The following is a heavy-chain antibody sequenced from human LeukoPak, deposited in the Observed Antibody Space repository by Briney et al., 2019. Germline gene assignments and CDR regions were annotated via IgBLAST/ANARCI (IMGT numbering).Heavy chain of an antibody. V-gene: IGHV1-2*02. D-gene: IGHD3-10*01. CDR1: GYIFTDYY. CDR3: ARGLLLWFGELFQPHNWFDP. J-gene: IGHJ5*02. CDR2: INPHSGGT. Sequence: ASVKVSCKASGYIFTDYYIHWVRQAPGQGLEWMGWINPHSGGTNYARLFHGRVSMTRDTSISTAYMELSRLRSDDTAVYYCARGLLLWFGELFQPHNWFDPWGQGTLVTVSS.